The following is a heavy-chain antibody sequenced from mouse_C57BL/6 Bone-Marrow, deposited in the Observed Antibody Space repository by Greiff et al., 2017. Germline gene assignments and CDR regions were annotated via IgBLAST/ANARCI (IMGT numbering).Heavy chain of an antibody. CDR3: TPTVVATGAMDY. Sequence: VQLQQSGAELVRPGASVKLSCTASGFNIKDDYMHWVKQRPEQGLEWIGWIDPENGDTEYASKFQGKATITADTSSNTAYLQLSSLTSVDTAVYYCTPTVVATGAMDYWGQGTSVTVSS. V-gene: IGHV14-4*01. CDR1: GFNIKDDY. CDR2: IDPENGDT. D-gene: IGHD1-1*01. J-gene: IGHJ4*01.